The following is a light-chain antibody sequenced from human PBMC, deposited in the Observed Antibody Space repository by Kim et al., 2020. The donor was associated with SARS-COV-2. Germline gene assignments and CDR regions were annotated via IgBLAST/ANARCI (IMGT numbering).Light chain of an antibody. J-gene: IGLJ2*01. CDR2: QDS. V-gene: IGLV3-1*01. Sequence: PGKTASITCFGDKLGDKYACWYQQKPGQSPVLVIYQDSKRPSGIPERFSGSISGNTATLTISGTQAMDEADYYCQAWDSSTAHVVFGGGTQLTVL. CDR1: KLGDKY. CDR3: QAWDSSTAHVV.